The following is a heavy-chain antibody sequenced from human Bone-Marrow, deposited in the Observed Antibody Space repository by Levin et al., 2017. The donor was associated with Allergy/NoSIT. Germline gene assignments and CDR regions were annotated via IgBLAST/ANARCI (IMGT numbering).Heavy chain of an antibody. V-gene: IGHV3-33*01. Sequence: GGSLRLSCAASGFTFSRHGMHWVRQAPGKGLEWVSVIWFDGSEKYYADSVKGRFTISRDNSKNTVFLQMSSLRAEDTAVYYCASLYGSGSYYLPADTDYWGQGTLVTVSS. D-gene: IGHD3-10*01. CDR3: ASLYGSGSYYLPADTDY. CDR1: GFTFSRHG. CDR2: IWFDGSEK. J-gene: IGHJ4*02.